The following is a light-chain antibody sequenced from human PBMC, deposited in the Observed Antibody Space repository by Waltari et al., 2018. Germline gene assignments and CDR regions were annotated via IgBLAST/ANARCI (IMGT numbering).Light chain of an antibody. V-gene: IGLV3-21*02. CDR1: NIGDTG. Sequence: SLVLTQPPSVSVTPGQTAKITCRGDNIGDTGVHWYQQKAGQAPILGVYDVSGRPSGIPWRLSGTKSGDTATLTIIGVEGGDEADYYCQVKHRQTNRWVFGGGTKLTVL. J-gene: IGLJ3*02. CDR2: DVS. CDR3: QVKHRQTNRWV.